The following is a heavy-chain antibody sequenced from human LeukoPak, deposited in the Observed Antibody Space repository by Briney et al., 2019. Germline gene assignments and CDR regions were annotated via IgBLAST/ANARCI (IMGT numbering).Heavy chain of an antibody. CDR2: INAGNGNT. CDR3: ARGPYCSSVSCYKKGFDP. Sequence: GASVKVSCKAFGYTFTNYDIHWVRQAPGQRLEWMGWINAGNGNTKYSQRFQGRVTITRNTSITTAYMELSSLRSEDTAVYYCARGPYCSSVSCYKKGFDPWGQGTLVTVSS. J-gene: IGHJ5*02. V-gene: IGHV1-3*01. D-gene: IGHD2-2*02. CDR1: GYTFTNYD.